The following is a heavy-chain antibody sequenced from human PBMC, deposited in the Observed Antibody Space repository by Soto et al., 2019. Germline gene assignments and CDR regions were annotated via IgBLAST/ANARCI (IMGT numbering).Heavy chain of an antibody. CDR2: ISFSGSP. Sequence: QLQLQESGPRLVKPSETLSLTCTVSGGSIASTDHYWGWVRQPPGKGLQWVASISFSGSPYYNPSLMSRVTISADTSRNLFSLRLSSVTAADTAVYYCTSRVDEIHLAFWGRGTLVTVSS. CDR1: GGSIASTDHY. V-gene: IGHV4-39*02. CDR3: TSRVDEIHLAF. J-gene: IGHJ4*02.